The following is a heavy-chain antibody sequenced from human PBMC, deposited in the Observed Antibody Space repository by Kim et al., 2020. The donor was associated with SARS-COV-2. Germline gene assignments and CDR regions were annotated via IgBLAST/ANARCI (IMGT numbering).Heavy chain of an antibody. V-gene: IGHV3-23*01. CDR3: AKELSGSESYYNALDY. J-gene: IGHJ4*01. CDR1: GFSFSSYA. Sequence: GGSLRLSCAASGFSFSSYAMSWVRQAPGKGLEWVSAITGRGYTTYFADSVKGRFIISRDSSQNTLYLQMNSLRAEDTAVYYCAKELSGSESYYNALDYWG. D-gene: IGHD3-10*01. CDR2: ITGRGYTT.